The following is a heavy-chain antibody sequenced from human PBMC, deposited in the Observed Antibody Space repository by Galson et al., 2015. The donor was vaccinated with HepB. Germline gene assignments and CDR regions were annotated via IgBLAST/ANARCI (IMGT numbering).Heavy chain of an antibody. CDR1: GFTLTNYA. Sequence: SLRLSCAASGFTLTNYAINWVRQAPGKGLEWVAAFSGTDGDTPYADSVRGRFTVSRDTSKNTVYLQMDDLRAEDIAIYYCARDGGRGDYWGIFDVWGQGTLVSVSS. CDR2: FSGTDGDT. V-gene: IGHV3-23*01. CDR3: ARDGGRGDYWGIFDV. J-gene: IGHJ3*01. D-gene: IGHD2-21*02.